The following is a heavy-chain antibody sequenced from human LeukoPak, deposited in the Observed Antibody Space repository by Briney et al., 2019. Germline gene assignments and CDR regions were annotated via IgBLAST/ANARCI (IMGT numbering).Heavy chain of an antibody. CDR2: ISSSSSYI. V-gene: IGHV3-21*01. Sequence: GGXLRLSCAASGFTFSSYSMNWVRQAPGKGLEWVSSISSSSSYIYYADSVKGRFTISRDNAKNSLYLQMNSLRAEDTAVYYCARPYDTARADYWGQGTLVTVPS. J-gene: IGHJ4*02. D-gene: IGHD5-18*01. CDR3: ARPYDTARADY. CDR1: GFTFSSYS.